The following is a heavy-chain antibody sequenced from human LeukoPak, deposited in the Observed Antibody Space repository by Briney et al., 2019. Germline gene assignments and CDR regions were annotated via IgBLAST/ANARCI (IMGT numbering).Heavy chain of an antibody. V-gene: IGHV3-23*01. CDR2: VSGGGGST. CDR1: GFTFTNYA. D-gene: IGHD3-10*01. Sequence: PGGSLRLSCAASGFTFTNYAMNWVRQAPGKGLEWVSVVSGGGGSTDYADSVKGRFTISRDNSKRTLYLQMNSLRGEDTAVYYCAKGPHASGRLYYFDYWGQGTLVTVSS. CDR3: AKGPHASGRLYYFDY. J-gene: IGHJ4*02.